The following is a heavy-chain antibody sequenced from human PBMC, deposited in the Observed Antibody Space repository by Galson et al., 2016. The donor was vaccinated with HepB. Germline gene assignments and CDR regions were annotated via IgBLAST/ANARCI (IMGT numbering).Heavy chain of an antibody. Sequence: SLRLSCAASGFTFSTYGMHWVRRAPGKGLEWVALVSYDGTNQYYSDSVKGRFTISRDNPKNTVYLQMNSLRAEGTAIYYCAKDWYDLLPGAGGADRAYWGQGTLVTVSS. D-gene: IGHD3-9*01. V-gene: IGHV3-30*18. J-gene: IGHJ4*02. CDR3: AKDWYDLLPGAGGADRAY. CDR2: VSYDGTNQ. CDR1: GFTFSTYG.